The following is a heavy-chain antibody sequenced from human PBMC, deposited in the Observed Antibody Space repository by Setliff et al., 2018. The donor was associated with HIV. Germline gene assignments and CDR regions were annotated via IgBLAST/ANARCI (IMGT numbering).Heavy chain of an antibody. CDR3: ARGITMVRGPEENWFDP. J-gene: IGHJ5*02. Sequence: GASVTVSCKASGGTFSSYAISWVRQAPGQGLEWMGGIIPIFGTANYAQKFQGRVTITTDESTSTAYMELSSLRSEDTAVYYCARGITMVRGPEENWFDPWGQGALVTVSS. V-gene: IGHV1-69*05. CDR1: GGTFSSYA. CDR2: IIPIFGTA. D-gene: IGHD3-10*01.